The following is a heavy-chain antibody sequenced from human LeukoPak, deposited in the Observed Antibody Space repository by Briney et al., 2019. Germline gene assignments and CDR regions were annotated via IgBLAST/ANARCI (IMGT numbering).Heavy chain of an antibody. CDR3: ARDGAGFDY. Sequence: GGSLRLSCAASGFSVSDSYMNWVRQAPGKGLEWVSVIYSGGSTYYADSVQGRFTISRDNSNNTLYLQMNSLRVGDTVVYYCARDGAGFDYWGQGILVTVSS. D-gene: IGHD6-13*01. CDR1: GFSVSDSY. J-gene: IGHJ4*02. V-gene: IGHV3-53*01. CDR2: IYSGGST.